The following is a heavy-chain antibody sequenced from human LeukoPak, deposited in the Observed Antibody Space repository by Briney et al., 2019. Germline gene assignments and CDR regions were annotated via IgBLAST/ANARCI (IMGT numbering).Heavy chain of an antibody. J-gene: IGHJ4*02. CDR1: GGSISSYY. CDR3: ARHARQWLVLNYFDY. Sequence: SETLSLTCTVSGGSISSYYWSWIRQPPGKGLEWIGYIYYSGSTNYNPSLKGRVTISVDTSKNQFSLKLSSVTAADTAVYYCARHARQWLVLNYFDYWGQGTLVTVSS. V-gene: IGHV4-59*08. CDR2: IYYSGST. D-gene: IGHD6-19*01.